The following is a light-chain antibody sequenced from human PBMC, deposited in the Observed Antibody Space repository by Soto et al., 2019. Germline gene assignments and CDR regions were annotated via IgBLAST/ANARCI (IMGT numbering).Light chain of an antibody. V-gene: IGKV1-5*01. CDR3: QQYNSYPVT. Sequence: DIQMTQPPSTLSASVGDRVTITCRASQSISSWLAWYQQEPGKAPKLLIYDASSLESGVPSRFSGSGSGTEFTLTISSLQPDDFATYYCQQYNSYPVTFGQGTKVEIK. CDR1: QSISSW. J-gene: IGKJ1*01. CDR2: DAS.